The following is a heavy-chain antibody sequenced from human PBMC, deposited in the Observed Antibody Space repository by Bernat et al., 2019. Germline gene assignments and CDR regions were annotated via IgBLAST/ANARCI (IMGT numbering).Heavy chain of an antibody. CDR3: ARDYLTAHIIFLGYFDY. CDR1: GFTFSSYA. J-gene: IGHJ4*02. CDR2: ISYDGSNK. Sequence: QVQLVESGGGVVQPGRSLRLSCAASGFTFSSYAMHWVRQAPGKGLEWVAVISYDGSNKYYADSVKGRFTISRDNSKNTLYLQMNSLRAEDTAVYYCARDYLTAHIIFLGYFDYWGQGTLVTVSS. V-gene: IGHV3-30-3*01. D-gene: IGHD3-9*01.